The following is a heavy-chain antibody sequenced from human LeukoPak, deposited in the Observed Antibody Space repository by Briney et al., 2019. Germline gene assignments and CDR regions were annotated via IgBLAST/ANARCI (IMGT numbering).Heavy chain of an antibody. CDR3: ARDNYPNGMDV. D-gene: IGHD4-11*01. CDR1: GYTFTSYD. Sequence: GASVKVSCKASGYTFTSYDINWVRQATGQGLEWMGWMNPNSGNTGYAQKFQGRVTMTRSTSINTAYLELSSLGFDDTAVYFCARDNYPNGMDVWGQGTTVTVSS. J-gene: IGHJ6*02. V-gene: IGHV1-8*01. CDR2: MNPNSGNT.